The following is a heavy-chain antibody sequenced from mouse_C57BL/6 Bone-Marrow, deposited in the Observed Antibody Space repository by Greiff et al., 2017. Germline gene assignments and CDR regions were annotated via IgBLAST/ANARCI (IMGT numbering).Heavy chain of an antibody. CDR2: IDPSDSYT. V-gene: IGHV1-59*01. J-gene: IGHJ4*01. D-gene: IGHD2-5*01. Sequence: VQLQQPGAELVRPGTSVKLSCKASGYTFTSYWMHWVKQRPGQGLEWIGVIDPSDSYTNYNQKFKGKATLTVDTSSSTAYMQLGSLTSEDSAVYYCARGPYYSNYDAMDYWGQGTSVTVSS. CDR1: GYTFTSYW. CDR3: ARGPYYSNYDAMDY.